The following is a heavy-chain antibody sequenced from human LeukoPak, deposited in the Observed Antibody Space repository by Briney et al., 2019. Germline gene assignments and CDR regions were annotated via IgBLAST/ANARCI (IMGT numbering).Heavy chain of an antibody. CDR2: INHSGST. CDR3: AREPFGLTGVGQYYFDY. D-gene: IGHD7-27*01. Sequence: SETLSLTCAVYGGSFSGYYWSWIRQPPGKGLEWIGEINHSGSTNYNPSLKSRVTISVDTSKNQFSLKLSSVTAADTAVYYCAREPFGLTGVGQYYFDYWGQGTLVTVSS. J-gene: IGHJ4*02. CDR1: GGSFSGYY. V-gene: IGHV4-34*01.